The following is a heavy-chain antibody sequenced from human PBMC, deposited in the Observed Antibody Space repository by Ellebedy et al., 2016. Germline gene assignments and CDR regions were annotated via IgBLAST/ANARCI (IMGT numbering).Heavy chain of an antibody. Sequence: GGSLRLXXAASGFTFSSYAMSWVRQAPGKGLEWVSAISGSGGSTYYADSVKGRFTISRDNSKNTLYLQMNSLRAEDTAVYYCASGSSGWYPLDPWGQGTLVTVSS. J-gene: IGHJ5*02. CDR2: ISGSGGST. V-gene: IGHV3-23*01. D-gene: IGHD6-19*01. CDR3: ASGSSGWYPLDP. CDR1: GFTFSSYA.